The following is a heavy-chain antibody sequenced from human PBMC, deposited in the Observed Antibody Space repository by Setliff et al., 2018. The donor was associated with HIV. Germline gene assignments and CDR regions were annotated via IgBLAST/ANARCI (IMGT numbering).Heavy chain of an antibody. Sequence: ASVKVSCKASGYTFTGYYMHWVRQAPGQGLEWMGIINPSGGSTSYAQKFQGRVTMTRDTSTSTVYMELSSLRSEDTAVYYCARNPRIAVAGTDYYYCMDVWGKGTTVTVSS. J-gene: IGHJ6*03. V-gene: IGHV1-46*01. D-gene: IGHD6-19*01. CDR1: GYTFTGYY. CDR3: ARNPRIAVAGTDYYYCMDV. CDR2: INPSGGST.